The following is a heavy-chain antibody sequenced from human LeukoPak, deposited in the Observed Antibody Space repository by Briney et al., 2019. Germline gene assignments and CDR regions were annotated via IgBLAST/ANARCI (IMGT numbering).Heavy chain of an antibody. J-gene: IGHJ5*02. D-gene: IGHD3-10*01. V-gene: IGHV3-49*03. Sequence: GGSLRLSCTASGFTFGDYAMSWFRQAPGKGLEWVGFIRGKAYGGTTEYAASVKGRFTISRDDSKSIAYLQMNSLKTEDTAVYYCTRDSLLWFGEIMGFDPWGQGTLVTVSS. CDR2: IRGKAYGGTT. CDR3: TRDSLLWFGEIMGFDP. CDR1: GFTFGDYA.